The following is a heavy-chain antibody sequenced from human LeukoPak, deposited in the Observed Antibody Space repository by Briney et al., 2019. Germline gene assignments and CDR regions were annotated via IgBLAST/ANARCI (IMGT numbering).Heavy chain of an antibody. CDR2: TYYRSKWYN. V-gene: IGHV6-1*01. J-gene: IGHJ3*02. D-gene: IGHD3-10*01. CDR1: GDSVSSNSAA. CDR3: ARVQVREVFNDAFDI. Sequence: SQTLSLTCAISGDSVSSNSAAWNWIRQSPSRGLEWLGRTYYRSKWYNDYAVSVKSRITINPDTSKDQVSLQLNSVTPEDTAVYYCARVQVREVFNDAFDIWGQGTMVTVSS.